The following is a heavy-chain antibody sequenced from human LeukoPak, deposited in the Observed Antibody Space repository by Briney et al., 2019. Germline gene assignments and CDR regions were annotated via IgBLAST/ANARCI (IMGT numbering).Heavy chain of an antibody. V-gene: IGHV3-33*01. CDR1: GFTFNNYG. CDR3: ARDPDYYGSGSYYVSDY. CDR2: IWYDGSNK. D-gene: IGHD3-10*01. Sequence: GGSLRLSCAASGFTFNNYGMHWVRQAPGKGLEWVAVIWYDGSNKYYADSVKGRFTISRDNSKNTLYLQMNSLRAEDTAVCYCARDPDYYGSGSYYVSDYWGQGTLVAVSS. J-gene: IGHJ4*02.